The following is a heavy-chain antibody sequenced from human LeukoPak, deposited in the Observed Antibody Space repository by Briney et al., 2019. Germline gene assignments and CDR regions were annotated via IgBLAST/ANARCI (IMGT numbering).Heavy chain of an antibody. V-gene: IGHV1-18*01. Sequence: ASVKVSCKASGYTFTSYGISWVRQAPGQGLEWMGWISAYNGNTNYAQKLQGRVTMTTDTSTSTAYMELRSLRSDDTAVYYCARGVSYDSSGYLGGYWGQGTLVTVSS. CDR2: ISAYNGNT. CDR3: ARGVSYDSSGYLGGY. CDR1: GYTFTSYG. J-gene: IGHJ4*02. D-gene: IGHD3-22*01.